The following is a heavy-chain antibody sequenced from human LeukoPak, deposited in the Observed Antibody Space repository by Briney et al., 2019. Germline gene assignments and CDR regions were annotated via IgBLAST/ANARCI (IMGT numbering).Heavy chain of an antibody. CDR3: ARVRGLLIDY. CDR1: GFTFSSYA. CDR2: ISSTGAST. J-gene: IGHJ4*02. Sequence: PGGSLRLSCAASGFTFSSYAMDWVRQAPGKGPEYVSGISSTGASTYYANSVKGRFTISRDNSKNTLYLQMGALRVEDMGVYYCARVRGLLIDYWGQGTLVTVSS. V-gene: IGHV3-64*01. D-gene: IGHD1-26*01.